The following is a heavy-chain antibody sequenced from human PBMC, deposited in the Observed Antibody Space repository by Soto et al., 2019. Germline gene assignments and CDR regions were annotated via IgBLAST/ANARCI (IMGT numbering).Heavy chain of an antibody. CDR3: ARDFYPLPYYSDC. CDR1: GYTFTSYC. V-gene: IGHV1-18*04. Sequence: ASVKVSCKASGYTFTSYCISWVRRAPGEGLEWMGWISAYNGNTNYAQKLQGRVTMTTDTSTSTAYMELRSLRSNDAAVYYCARDFYPLPYYSDCRGQATLVTVSS. J-gene: IGHJ4*02. CDR2: ISAYNGNT.